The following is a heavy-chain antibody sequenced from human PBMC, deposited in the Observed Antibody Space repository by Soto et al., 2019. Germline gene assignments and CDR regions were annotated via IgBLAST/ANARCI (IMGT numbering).Heavy chain of an antibody. J-gene: IGHJ5*02. D-gene: IGHD3-10*01. CDR3: GNDRLVTMVRGGWFDP. CDR1: GFTFSSYG. Sequence: QVQLVESGGGVVQPGRSLRLSCAASGFTFSSYGMHWVRQAPGKGLEWVAGISYDGSNKYYADSVKGRFTISRDNSKNTLHLQMNSLRAEDTAVYYCGNDRLVTMVRGGWFDPWGQGTLVTVSS. V-gene: IGHV3-30*18. CDR2: ISYDGSNK.